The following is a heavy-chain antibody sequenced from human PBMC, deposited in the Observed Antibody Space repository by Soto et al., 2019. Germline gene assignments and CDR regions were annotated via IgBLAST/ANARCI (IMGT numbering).Heavy chain of an antibody. D-gene: IGHD6-6*01. Sequence: QVQLVQSGAEVKKPGASVKVSCKASGYTFTGHYMHWLRQAPGQGLEWMGWINPNSGDTHYAQKFQGRITMTRDTSISTAYMALSRVRSDDTAIYYCARVLGRIADRVDRWYFDLWGRGTLVTVSS. V-gene: IGHV1-2*02. CDR2: INPNSGDT. J-gene: IGHJ2*01. CDR3: ARVLGRIADRVDRWYFDL. CDR1: GYTFTGHY.